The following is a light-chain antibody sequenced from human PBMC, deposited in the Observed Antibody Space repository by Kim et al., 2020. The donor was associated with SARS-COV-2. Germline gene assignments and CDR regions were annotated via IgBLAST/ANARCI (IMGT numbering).Light chain of an antibody. Sequence: EIVMTQSPATLSVSPGEGATLSCRASHSATTNLAWYQQKPGQAPRLLIYGASIRASGIPARFSGSGSGIDFTLTISSLQSEDSAVYYCQEYNNWPTLSFGGGTKVDIK. V-gene: IGKV3D-15*01. J-gene: IGKJ4*01. CDR3: QEYNNWPTLS. CDR2: GAS. CDR1: HSATTN.